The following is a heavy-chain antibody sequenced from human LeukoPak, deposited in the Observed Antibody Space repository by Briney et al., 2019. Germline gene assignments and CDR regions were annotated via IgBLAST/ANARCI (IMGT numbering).Heavy chain of an antibody. D-gene: IGHD2-21*02. Sequence: PGGSLRLSCAASGFTVSSNYMSWVRQAPGKGLEWVAFIRYDGSNKYYADSVKGRFTISRDKSKNTLYLQMNSLRAEDTAVYYCAREMCGGDCYSGGLDYWGQGTLVTVSS. CDR3: AREMCGGDCYSGGLDY. CDR1: GFTVSSNY. V-gene: IGHV3-30*02. CDR2: IRYDGSNK. J-gene: IGHJ4*02.